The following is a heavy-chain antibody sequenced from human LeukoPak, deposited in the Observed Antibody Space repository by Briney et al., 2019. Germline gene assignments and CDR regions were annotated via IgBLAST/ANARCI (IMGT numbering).Heavy chain of an antibody. CDR1: GGSVTTYY. CDR3: ARVVGRYCSSTSCYIDY. D-gene: IGHD2-2*02. V-gene: IGHV4-59*02. J-gene: IGHJ4*02. CDR2: IYDSGST. Sequence: SETLSLTCTVSGGSVTTYYWSWLRQPPGEGLEWIGYIYDSGSTNYNPSLKSRVTISEDTSKRQFSLKLRSVTAADTAVYYCARVVGRYCSSTSCYIDYWGQGTLVTVSS.